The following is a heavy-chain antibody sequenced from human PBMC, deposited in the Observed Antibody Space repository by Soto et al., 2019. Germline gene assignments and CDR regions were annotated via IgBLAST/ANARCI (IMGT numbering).Heavy chain of an antibody. J-gene: IGHJ5*02. V-gene: IGHV4-59*08. CDR3: ATLLKANWNTHWFDP. CDR2: IYYSGST. CDR1: GGSISSYY. D-gene: IGHD1-1*01. Sequence: SETLSLTCTVSGGSISSYYWSWIRQPPGKGLEWIGYIYYSGSTNYNPSLKSRVTISVDTSKNQFSLKLSSVTAADTAVYYCATLLKANWNTHWFDPWGQGTLVTVSS.